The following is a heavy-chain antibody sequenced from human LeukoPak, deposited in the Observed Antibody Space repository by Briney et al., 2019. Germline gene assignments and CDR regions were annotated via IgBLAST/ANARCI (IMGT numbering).Heavy chain of an antibody. CDR1: GFTFSSYS. CDR3: ARDSSPYYDILTGRTRYNWFDP. D-gene: IGHD3-9*01. Sequence: GGSLRLSCAASGFTFSSYSMNWVRQAPGKGLEWVSYISSSSSTIYYADSVKGRFTISRDNAKNSLYLQMNSLRAEDTAVYYCARDSSPYYDILTGRTRYNWFDPWGQGTLVTVSS. CDR2: ISSSSSTI. J-gene: IGHJ5*02. V-gene: IGHV3-48*01.